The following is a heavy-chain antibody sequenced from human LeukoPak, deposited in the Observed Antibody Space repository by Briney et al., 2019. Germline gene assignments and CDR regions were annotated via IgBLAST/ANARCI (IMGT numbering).Heavy chain of an antibody. J-gene: IGHJ4*02. CDR1: GFTFSDYY. D-gene: IGHD3-22*01. CDR2: ISSSGSTI. V-gene: IGHV3-11*04. CDR3: AKDRTPYDSSLDY. Sequence: GGSLRLSCAASGFTFSDYYMSWIRQAPGKGLEWVSYISSSGSTIYYADSVKGRFTISRDNAKNSLYLQMNSLRAEDTAVYYCAKDRTPYDSSLDYWGQGTLVTVSS.